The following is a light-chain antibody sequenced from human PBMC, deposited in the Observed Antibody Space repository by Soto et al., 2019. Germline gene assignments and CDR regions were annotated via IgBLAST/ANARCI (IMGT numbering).Light chain of an antibody. J-gene: IGKJ2*01. V-gene: IGKV3-15*01. CDR2: AAS. CDR3: QQYNNWPYT. Sequence: EITVTQSPATLSVYTGERGTLSCRASQSVSSNLAWYQQKPGQAPRLLIYAASARATGIPARFSGSGSGTDFTLTISSLQSEDFAVYYCQQYNNWPYTFGQGTKVDI. CDR1: QSVSSN.